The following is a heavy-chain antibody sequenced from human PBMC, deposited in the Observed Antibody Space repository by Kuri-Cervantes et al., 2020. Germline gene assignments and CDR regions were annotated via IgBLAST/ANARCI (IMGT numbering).Heavy chain of an antibody. V-gene: IGHV3-23*01. CDR3: ARGRSVSTSSYHYYFMDV. Sequence: GGSLRLSCVASGFTFSSHAMNWVRQAPGKGLEWVSALSGSGVSTFYADSVRGRFTISRDNSKNTLYLQMNSLRAEDTAVYYCARGRSVSTSSYHYYFMDVWGKGTTVTVSS. J-gene: IGHJ6*03. CDR2: LSGSGVST. CDR1: GFTFSSHA. D-gene: IGHD3-10*01.